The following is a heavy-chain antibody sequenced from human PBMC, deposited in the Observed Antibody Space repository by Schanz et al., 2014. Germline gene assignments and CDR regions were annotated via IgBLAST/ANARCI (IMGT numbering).Heavy chain of an antibody. D-gene: IGHD2-2*01. CDR3: AKDLLYGAPMPLNHLDY. J-gene: IGHJ4*02. V-gene: IGHV3-23*04. Sequence: EVQLVESGGGLVQPGGSLRLSCAASGFAFSVYAMSWVRQAPGKGLEWVSGISGSGGSTYYADSVKGRFTISRDNSKNTLYLQMNSLRAEDTAVYYCAKDLLYGAPMPLNHLDYWGQGTLVTVSS. CDR2: ISGSGGST. CDR1: GFAFSVYA.